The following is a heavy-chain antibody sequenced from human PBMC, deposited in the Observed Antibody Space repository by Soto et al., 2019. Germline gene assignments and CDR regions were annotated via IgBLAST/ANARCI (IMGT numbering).Heavy chain of an antibody. V-gene: IGHV1-18*01. CDR1: GYTFTSYG. CDR2: ITTDKGKT. J-gene: IGHJ4*02. Sequence: QVQLVQSGPEVKKPGASVKVSCKTSGYTFTSYGITWVRQAPGQGLEWMGWITTDKGKTTYAQKFQGRVTMTTDTSTSTAYMELRSLRSDDTAVYYFATRSPACDYWGQGTLVTVSS. CDR3: ATRSPACDY.